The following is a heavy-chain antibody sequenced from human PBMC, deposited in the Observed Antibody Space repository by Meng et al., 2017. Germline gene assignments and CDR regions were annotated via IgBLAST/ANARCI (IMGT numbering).Heavy chain of an antibody. D-gene: IGHD6-19*01. J-gene: IGHJ4*02. CDR2: IYSGGST. CDR1: GFSVTTSY. CDR3: ARDSSSGWYHNY. V-gene: IGHV3-53*02. Sequence: EVQLAGTGGGWFQPGGSLRLSCTASGFSVTTSYMSWVRQAPGKGLEWVSVIYSGGSTYYADSVKGRFSISRDNSKNTLYLQMNSLRAEDTAVYFCARDSSSGWYHNYWGQGTLVTVSS.